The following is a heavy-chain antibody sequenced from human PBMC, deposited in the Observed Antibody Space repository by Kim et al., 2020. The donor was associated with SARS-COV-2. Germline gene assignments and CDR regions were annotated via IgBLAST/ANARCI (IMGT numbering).Heavy chain of an antibody. CDR2: IGNTASGGTI. CDR3: ATRGWQQSIGY. Sequence: GGSLRLSCLGSGFTSLGFSGFGMKWVRQAPGRGLGWLSFIGNTASGGTIHDADSVKGRFTISRDNVKNSLYLDMNGLRDDDTAVYYCATRGWQQSIGYWGQGTLVTVSS. V-gene: IGHV3-48*02. J-gene: IGHJ4*02. CDR1: GFTSLGFSGFG. D-gene: IGHD3-10*01.